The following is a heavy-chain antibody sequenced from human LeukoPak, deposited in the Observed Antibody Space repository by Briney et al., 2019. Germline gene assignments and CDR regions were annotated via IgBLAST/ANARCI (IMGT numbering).Heavy chain of an antibody. V-gene: IGHV3-74*01. CDR1: GFSFSSYW. Sequence: GGSLRLSCAASGFSFSSYWMHWVRQAPGKGPVWVSLISNDESTIIYADSVKGRFTISRDNAKNTLYLQMNSLRGEDTAVYYCARGGSYLSAFDIWGQGTMVTVSS. CDR3: ARGGSYLSAFDI. J-gene: IGHJ3*02. CDR2: ISNDESTI. D-gene: IGHD1-26*01.